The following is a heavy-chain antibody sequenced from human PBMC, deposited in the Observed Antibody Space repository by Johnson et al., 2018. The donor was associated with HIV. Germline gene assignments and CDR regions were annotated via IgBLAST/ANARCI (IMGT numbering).Heavy chain of an antibody. CDR3: ARDRGAGCSGAFDI. Sequence: QVQLVESGGGVVRPGRSLRLSCVASGFTFSNYSMHWVRQAPGKGLEWVAVISFDGSNKYYADSVKGRFSISRDNSKNTLYLQMNGLRAEDTAVYYCARDRGAGCSGAFDIWGQGTMVTVSS. CDR2: ISFDGSNK. V-gene: IGHV3-30*14. J-gene: IGHJ3*02. D-gene: IGHD2-15*01. CDR1: GFTFSNYS.